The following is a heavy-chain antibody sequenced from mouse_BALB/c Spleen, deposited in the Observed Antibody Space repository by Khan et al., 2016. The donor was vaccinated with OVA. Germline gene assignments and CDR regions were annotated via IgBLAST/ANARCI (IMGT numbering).Heavy chain of an antibody. V-gene: IGHV1-39*01. CDR1: GYSFTGYN. CDR2: IDPYYGGA. J-gene: IGHJ2*01. D-gene: IGHD2-10*02. CDR3: TRGYGNYVRYYFDY. Sequence: VQLKESGPELEKPGASVKISCKASGYSFTGYNMNWVKQSNGKSLEWIGNIDPYYGGATYNQKFKGKATLTVDKSSSTAYMQLKSLTSEDSAVYYCTRGYGNYVRYYFDYWGQGTTLTGSS.